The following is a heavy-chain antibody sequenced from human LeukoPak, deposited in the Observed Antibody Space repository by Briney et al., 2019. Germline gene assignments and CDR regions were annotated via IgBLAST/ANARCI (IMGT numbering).Heavy chain of an antibody. CDR2: ISSSSSYI. J-gene: IGHJ4*02. CDR3: ARSGTGSGIYCSGGSCYIDY. D-gene: IGHD2-15*01. CDR1: GFTFSSYS. V-gene: IGHV3-21*01. Sequence: GGSLRLSCAASGFTFSSYSMNWVRQAPGKGLEWVSSISSSSSYIYYADSVKGRFTISRDNAKNSLYLQMNSLRAEDTAVYYCARSGTGSGIYCSGGSCYIDYWGQGTLVTVSS.